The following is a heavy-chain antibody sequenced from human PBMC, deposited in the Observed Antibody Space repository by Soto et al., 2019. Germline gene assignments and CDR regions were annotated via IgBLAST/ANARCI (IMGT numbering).Heavy chain of an antibody. Sequence: PGESLKISCKTSGYSFTNYWIGWVRQMPGKGLELMGIIYPGDSDTRYSPSFQGQVTISADKSISTAYLQWSSLKASDTAMYYCARQREVVVYHDAFDIWGQGTMVTVSS. CDR3: ARQREVVVYHDAFDI. CDR2: IYPGDSDT. J-gene: IGHJ3*02. V-gene: IGHV5-51*01. CDR1: GYSFTNYW. D-gene: IGHD3-22*01.